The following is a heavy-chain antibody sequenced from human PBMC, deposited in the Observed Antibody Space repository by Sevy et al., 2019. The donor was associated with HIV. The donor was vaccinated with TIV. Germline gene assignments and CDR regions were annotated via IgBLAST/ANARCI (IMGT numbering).Heavy chain of an antibody. CDR3: GKAVTIAWEKDAFNI. J-gene: IGHJ3*02. CDR1: GFTFSRYT. CDR2: ITSTDKT. D-gene: IGHD1-26*01. Sequence: GGSLRLSCAASGFTFSRYTMTWVRQTPGKGLEWVSSITSTDKTFYVDSVKGRFTISRDNSKNTLYLQMNSLRAEDTAVYYCGKAVTIAWEKDAFNIWGQGTSVTVSS. V-gene: IGHV3-23*01.